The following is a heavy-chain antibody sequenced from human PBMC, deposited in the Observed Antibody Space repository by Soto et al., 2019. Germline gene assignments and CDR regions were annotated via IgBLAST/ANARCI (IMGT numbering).Heavy chain of an antibody. D-gene: IGHD2-2*01. J-gene: IGHJ4*02. Sequence: ESGGGLVKPGGSLRLSCAASGFTFSSYSMNWVRQAPGKGLEWVSSISSSSSYIYYADSVKGRFTISRDNAKNSLYLQMNSLRAEDTAVYYCARGICSSTSCYLFDYWGQGTLVTVSS. CDR2: ISSSSSYI. CDR1: GFTFSSYS. CDR3: ARGICSSTSCYLFDY. V-gene: IGHV3-21*01.